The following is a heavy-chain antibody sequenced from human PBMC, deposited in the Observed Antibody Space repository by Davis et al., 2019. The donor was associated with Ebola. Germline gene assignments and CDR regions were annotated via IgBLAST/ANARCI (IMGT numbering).Heavy chain of an antibody. Sequence: GESLKISCQGPGYTFTTYWIGWVRQMPGKGLEWMGIIYPGDSDTRYSPSFQGQVTISADKSISTAYLQWSSLKASDTAMYYCARRGGWSGAFLDYWGQGTLVTVSS. CDR1: GYTFTTYW. CDR3: ARRGGWSGAFLDY. D-gene: IGHD3-3*02. J-gene: IGHJ4*02. CDR2: IYPGDSDT. V-gene: IGHV5-51*01.